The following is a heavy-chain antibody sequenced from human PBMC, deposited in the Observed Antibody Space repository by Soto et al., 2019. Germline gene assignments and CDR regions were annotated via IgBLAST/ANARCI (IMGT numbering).Heavy chain of an antibody. V-gene: IGHV4-34*01. J-gene: IGHJ4*02. CDR3: ARGWYSSSSLIIDY. Sequence: SETLSLTCAVYGGSFSGYYWSWIRQPPGKGLEWIGEINHSGSTNYNPSLKSRVTISVDTSKNQFSLKLSSVTAADTAVYYCARGWYSSSSLIIDYWGQGTLVTVSS. CDR1: GGSFSGYY. CDR2: INHSGST. D-gene: IGHD6-6*01.